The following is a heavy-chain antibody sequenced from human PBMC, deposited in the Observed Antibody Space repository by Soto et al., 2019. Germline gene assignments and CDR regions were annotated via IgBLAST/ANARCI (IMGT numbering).Heavy chain of an antibody. V-gene: IGHV1-2*04. CDR1: GYTFTGYY. CDR3: ARDRPGGDWLLRGTFDI. CDR2: INPNSGGT. D-gene: IGHD3-9*01. J-gene: IGHJ3*02. Sequence: GASVKVSCKASGYTFTGYYMHWVRQAPGQGLEWMGWINPNSGGTNYAQKFQGWVTVTRDTSISTAYMELSRLRSDDTAVYYCARDRPGGDWLLRGTFDIWGQGTMVTVSS.